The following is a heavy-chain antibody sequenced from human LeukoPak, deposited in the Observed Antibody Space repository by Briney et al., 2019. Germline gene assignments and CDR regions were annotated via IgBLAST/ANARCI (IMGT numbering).Heavy chain of an antibody. CDR3: ARGGIRGYSAFDNLDF. Sequence: PSETLSLTCTVSGASINDFYWTWIRQPPGKGLEWIGYVYYGGSTNYNPSLKSRVSMSVDTSKNQFSLTLTSVTVADTAFYYCARGGIRGYSAFDNLDFWGLGTHVIVSS. D-gene: IGHD5-12*01. J-gene: IGHJ4*02. CDR2: VYYGGST. V-gene: IGHV4-59*01. CDR1: GASINDFY.